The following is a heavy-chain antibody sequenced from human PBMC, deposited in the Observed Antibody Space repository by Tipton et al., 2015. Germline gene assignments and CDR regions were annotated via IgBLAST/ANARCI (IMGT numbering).Heavy chain of an antibody. V-gene: IGHV4-61*01. CDR3: ARTDALGHFDY. D-gene: IGHD2-8*01. Sequence: TLSLTCTVSGGSVSSGSFYWSWIRQPPGKGLECIGYIHNSGNTDYNPSLKSRVTISVDTSKNQFSLRLSSVTAADTAVYFCARTDALGHFDYWGLGTLVTVSS. CDR1: GGSVSSGSFY. CDR2: IHNSGNT. J-gene: IGHJ4*02.